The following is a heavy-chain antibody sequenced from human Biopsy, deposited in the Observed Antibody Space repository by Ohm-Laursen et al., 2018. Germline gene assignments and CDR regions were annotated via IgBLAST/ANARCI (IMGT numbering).Heavy chain of an antibody. CDR3: ARALGGYDLSAYYIDS. Sequence: TLSLTWAVSGDSLSSYFWSWIRKPPGKGLEWIGFIHNSGSTDHNPSLKSRVTVSMDVSNNDFSLKLTSVTAADTAVYYCARALGGYDLSAYYIDSWGQGTLVTVSS. D-gene: IGHD3-22*01. CDR2: IHNSGST. V-gene: IGHV4-59*01. CDR1: GDSLSSYF. J-gene: IGHJ4*02.